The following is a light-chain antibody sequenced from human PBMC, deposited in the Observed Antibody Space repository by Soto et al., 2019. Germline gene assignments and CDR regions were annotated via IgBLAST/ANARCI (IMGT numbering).Light chain of an antibody. Sequence: DIQMTQSPSSLSASLGERVTITCRASHSINNYLNWYQQEEGKAPKLLIYAATSLQSGVPSRFSGSGSGTEFTLTISSLQPGDFATYNCQQSYKSPYTLGLGTKFEIK. V-gene: IGKV1-39*01. CDR2: AAT. CDR3: QQSYKSPYT. J-gene: IGKJ2*01. CDR1: HSINNY.